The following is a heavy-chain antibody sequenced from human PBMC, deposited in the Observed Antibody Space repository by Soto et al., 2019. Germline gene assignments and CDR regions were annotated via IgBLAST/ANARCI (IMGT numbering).Heavy chain of an antibody. D-gene: IGHD1-26*01. CDR3: ARYSGKYQGPIDY. CDR1: GFTFSHYG. J-gene: IGHJ4*02. Sequence: QVQLVESGGGVVQPGRSLRLSCAASGFTFSHYGIHWVHQAPGKGLEWLVVISYDGSNKHYADSVKGRFTVSRDNSKNTLYLQMNSLRAEDTAVYFCARYSGKYQGPIDYWGQGTLVTVSS. CDR2: ISYDGSNK. V-gene: IGHV3-30*03.